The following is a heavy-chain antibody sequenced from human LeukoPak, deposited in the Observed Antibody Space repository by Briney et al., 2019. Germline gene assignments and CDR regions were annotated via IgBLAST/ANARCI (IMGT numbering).Heavy chain of an antibody. Sequence: PGGSLRLSCAASEFTFSTYAMQWVRQAPGKGLEWVSGINWNGGSTGYADSVKGRFTISRDNAKNSLYLQMNSLRAEDTALYYCARDTSATGGIGAFDIWGQGTMVTVSS. J-gene: IGHJ3*02. D-gene: IGHD3-16*01. CDR3: ARDTSATGGIGAFDI. CDR1: EFTFSTYA. V-gene: IGHV3-20*04. CDR2: INWNGGST.